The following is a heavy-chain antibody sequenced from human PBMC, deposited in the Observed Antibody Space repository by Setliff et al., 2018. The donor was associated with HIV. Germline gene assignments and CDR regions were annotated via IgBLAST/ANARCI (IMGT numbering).Heavy chain of an antibody. CDR1: GESFSGYY. V-gene: IGHV4-34*01. Sequence: PSETLSLTCTVYGESFSGYYWTWIRQSPGKGLEWIGEINHSGSTNYNPSLKSRVTISLDTSKNQFSLKLSSVTAADTAVYYCARARFWSGYYTGDNYYYMDVWGKGTTVTVSS. D-gene: IGHD3-3*01. CDR2: INHSGST. CDR3: ARARFWSGYYTGDNYYYMDV. J-gene: IGHJ6*03.